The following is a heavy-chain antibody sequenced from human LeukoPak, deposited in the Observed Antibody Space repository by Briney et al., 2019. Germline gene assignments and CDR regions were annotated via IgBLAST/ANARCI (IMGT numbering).Heavy chain of an antibody. D-gene: IGHD2-15*01. CDR2: IGRSGADT. V-gene: IGHV3-23*01. J-gene: IGHJ4*02. CDR1: GFTFSSYS. Sequence: GGSLRLSCAASGFTFSSYSMNWVRQAPGKGLEWVSGIGRSGADTYYTDSVKGRFTISRDNSKNTLYLQMNNLRGDDTAVFYCTKDARATPDGFDYWGQGTLVTVSS. CDR3: TKDARATPDGFDY.